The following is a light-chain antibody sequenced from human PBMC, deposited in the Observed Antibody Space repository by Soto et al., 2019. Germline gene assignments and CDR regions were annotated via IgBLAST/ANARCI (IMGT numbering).Light chain of an antibody. CDR1: SSDVGGYNF. CDR3: SSFTSRDTLVV. J-gene: IGLJ2*01. Sequence: QSALTQPASVSGSPGQSITIYCTGNSSDVGGYNFVSWYQHHPAKAPKLMIYDVSNRPSGVSNRFSGSKSGNTASLTISGLQAEDEAHYYCSSFTSRDTLVVFGGGTKVTVL. CDR2: DVS. V-gene: IGLV2-14*03.